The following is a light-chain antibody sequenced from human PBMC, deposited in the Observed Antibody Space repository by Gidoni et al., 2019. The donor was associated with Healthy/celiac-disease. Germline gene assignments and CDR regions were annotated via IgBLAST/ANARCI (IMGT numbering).Light chain of an antibody. CDR3: QQSYSTPT. J-gene: IGKJ1*01. Sequence: DIQMTQSPSSLSASVGDRVTITCRASQSISSYLNCYQQKPGKAPKLLIYAASSLQSGFPSRFSGSGSGTDLTITISSLQPEDFATYYCQQSYSTPTFGQGTKVEIK. CDR2: AAS. V-gene: IGKV1-39*01. CDR1: QSISSY.